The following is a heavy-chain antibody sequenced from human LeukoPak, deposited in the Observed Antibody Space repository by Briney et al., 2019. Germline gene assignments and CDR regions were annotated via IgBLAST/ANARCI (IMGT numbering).Heavy chain of an antibody. V-gene: IGHV4-61*01. J-gene: IGHJ3*02. Sequence: SETLSLTCTASGFSVSSGSYYWSWIGQPPGKGLDWIVYIYDIVSTTYIPSLKSRVTISLDTSKNQFSLMLSSVTAADTAVYYCARDGYSSSWGDAFDIWGQGTMVTVSS. CDR1: GFSVSSGSYY. CDR2: IYDIVST. CDR3: ARDGYSSSWGDAFDI. D-gene: IGHD6-13*01.